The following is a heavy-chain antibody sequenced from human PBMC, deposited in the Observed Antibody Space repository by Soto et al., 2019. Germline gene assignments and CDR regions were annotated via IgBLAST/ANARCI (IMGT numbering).Heavy chain of an antibody. CDR1: GGSMSSSSYY. J-gene: IGHJ4*02. Sequence: QLQLQESGPGLVKPSETLSLTCTVSGGSMSSSSYYWGWIRQPPGKGLEWIGSIYYSGSTYYNPSLKSRVTISVDTSKNQFSLKLSSVTAADTSVYYCARQGGQQLVLWGQGTLVTVSS. CDR2: IYYSGST. CDR3: ARQGGQQLVL. V-gene: IGHV4-39*01. D-gene: IGHD6-13*01.